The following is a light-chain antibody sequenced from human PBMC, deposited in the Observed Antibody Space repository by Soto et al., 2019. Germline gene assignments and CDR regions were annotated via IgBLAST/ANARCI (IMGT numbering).Light chain of an antibody. J-gene: IGKJ1*01. CDR2: GAS. Sequence: EIVLTQSPATLSLSXXXXXXXXXXASQSVSSYLAWYQQKPGQAPRLLIYGASSRATGIPDRFSGSGSGTDFTLTISRLEPEDFAVFYCHQCDSSPWTFGQGTKVDI. CDR3: HQCDSSPWT. V-gene: IGKV3-20*01. CDR1: QSVSSY.